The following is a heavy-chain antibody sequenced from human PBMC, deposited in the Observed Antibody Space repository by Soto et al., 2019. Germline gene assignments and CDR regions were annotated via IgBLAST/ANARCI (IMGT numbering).Heavy chain of an antibody. CDR3: AKDITMIVVVITITDAFDI. D-gene: IGHD3-22*01. Sequence: GGSLRLSCAASGFTFSSYAMSWVRQAPGKGLEWVSAISGSGGSTYYADSVKGRFTISRDNSKNTLYLQMNSLRAEDTAVYYCAKDITMIVVVITITDAFDIWGQGTMVTVSS. CDR1: GFTFSSYA. J-gene: IGHJ3*02. V-gene: IGHV3-23*01. CDR2: ISGSGGST.